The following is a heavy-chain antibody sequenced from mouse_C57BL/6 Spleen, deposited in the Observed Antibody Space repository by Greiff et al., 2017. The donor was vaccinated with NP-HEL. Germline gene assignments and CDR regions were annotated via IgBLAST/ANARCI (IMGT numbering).Heavy chain of an antibody. CDR2: ISSGGSYT. D-gene: IGHD2-5*01. CDR1: GFTFSSYG. V-gene: IGHV5-6*01. J-gene: IGHJ3*01. CDR3: ARHGGAYYSNTWFAY. Sequence: DVHLVESGGDLVKPGGSLKLSCAASGFTFSSYGMSWVRQTPDKRLEWVATISSGGSYTYYPDSVKGRFTISRDNAKNTLYLQMSSLKSEDTAMYYCARHGGAYYSNTWFAYWGQGTLVTVSA.